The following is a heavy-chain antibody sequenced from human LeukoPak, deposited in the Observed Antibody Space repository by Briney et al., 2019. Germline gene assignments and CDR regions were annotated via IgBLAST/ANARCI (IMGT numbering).Heavy chain of an antibody. Sequence: SETLSLTCTVSGGSISSSSYYWGWIRQPPGKGLEWIGSIYYSGSTYYNPSLKSRVTISVDTSKNQFSLKLSSVTAADTAVYYCARARRWNAAVEGWWFDPWGQGTLVTVSS. CDR3: ARARRWNAAVEGWWFDP. J-gene: IGHJ5*02. V-gene: IGHV4-39*07. CDR1: GGSISSSSYY. D-gene: IGHD1-1*01. CDR2: IYYSGST.